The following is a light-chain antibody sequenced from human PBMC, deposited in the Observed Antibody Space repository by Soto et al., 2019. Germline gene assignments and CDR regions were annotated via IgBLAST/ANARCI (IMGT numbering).Light chain of an antibody. J-gene: IGLJ2*01. V-gene: IGLV2-14*01. CDR3: SSYTSISTLVV. CDR2: EVS. Sequence: HSVLTQPASVSGSPGLSITISCTGTSSDVGGYNYVSWYQQHSGKAPKLMIYEVSNRPSGVYNRFSGSKSGNTASLTISGLQAEDEADYYCSSYTSISTLVVFGGGTKLTVL. CDR1: SSDVGGYNY.